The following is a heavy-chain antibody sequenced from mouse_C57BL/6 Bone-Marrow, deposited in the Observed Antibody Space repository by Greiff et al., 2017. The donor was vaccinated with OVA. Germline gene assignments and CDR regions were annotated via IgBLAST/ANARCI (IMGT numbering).Heavy chain of an antibody. Sequence: QVQLQQSGAELARPGASVKLSCTASGYTFTSYGISWVKQRTGQGLEWIGEIYPRSGNTYYNEKFKGKATLTADNSSSTAYMELRSLTSEDSAVYFGARWVYYGSRLVYWGQGTLVTVSA. CDR2: IYPRSGNT. D-gene: IGHD1-1*01. J-gene: IGHJ3*01. CDR3: ARWVYYGSRLVY. V-gene: IGHV1-81*01. CDR1: GYTFTSYG.